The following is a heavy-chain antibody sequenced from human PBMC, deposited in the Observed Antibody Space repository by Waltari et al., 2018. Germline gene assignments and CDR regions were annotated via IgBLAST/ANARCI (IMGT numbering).Heavy chain of an antibody. V-gene: IGHV4-59*01. CDR3: ARDLFEGTLSSKGNWFDP. CDR1: GGSISSYY. CDR2: IYYSGST. Sequence: QVQLQESGPGLVKPSETLSLTCTVPGGSISSYYWSWIRQPPGTGLEWIGYIYYSGSTNYNPSLKSRVTISVDTSKNQFSLKLSSVTAADTAVYYCARDLFEGTLSSKGNWFDPWGQGTLVTVSS. J-gene: IGHJ5*02. D-gene: IGHD2-8*01.